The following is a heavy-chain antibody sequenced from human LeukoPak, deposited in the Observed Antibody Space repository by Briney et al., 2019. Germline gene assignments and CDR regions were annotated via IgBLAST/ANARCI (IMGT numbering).Heavy chain of an antibody. CDR1: DHTLNQVA. CDR2: YDPEEGVT. J-gene: IGHJ4*02. V-gene: IGHV1-24*01. CDR3: VTMKQDRYDSRGPFDS. D-gene: IGHD3-22*01. Sequence: ASVKVSCKVSDHTLNQVAIHWVRQAPGKGPEWMGGYDPEEGVTIYAEKFQDRVTMIEDTSTETAYMELSSLRYADTAVYFCVTMKQDRYDSRGPFDSWGQGSLATVSS.